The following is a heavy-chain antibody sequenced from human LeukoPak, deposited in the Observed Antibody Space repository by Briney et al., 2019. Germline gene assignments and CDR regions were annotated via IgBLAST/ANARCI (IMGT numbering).Heavy chain of an antibody. CDR3: ARRISKGEQLVFDP. Sequence: GESLKISCKGSGYSFSTHWIGWVRQMPGKGLEWMGIIYPGDSDTRYSPSFQGQVTISADKSISTAYLQWSSLKASDTAMYYCARRISKGEQLVFDPWGQGTLVTVSS. CDR2: IYPGDSDT. J-gene: IGHJ5*02. CDR1: GYSFSTHW. D-gene: IGHD6-13*01. V-gene: IGHV5-51*01.